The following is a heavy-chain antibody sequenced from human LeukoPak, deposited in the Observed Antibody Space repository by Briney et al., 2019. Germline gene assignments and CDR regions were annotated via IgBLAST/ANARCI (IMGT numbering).Heavy chain of an antibody. V-gene: IGHV3-49*04. Sequence: GGSLRLSCAASGFTFGDYVMSWVRQAPGKGLEWVGFIRSKAYGGTTKNAASVKGRFTISRDDSRSIAYLQMNSLKTEDTAVYYCTRRYNYDSSGYYYVRDAFDIWGQGTMVTVSS. CDR1: GFTFGDYV. D-gene: IGHD3-22*01. J-gene: IGHJ3*02. CDR3: TRRYNYDSSGYYYVRDAFDI. CDR2: IRSKAYGGTT.